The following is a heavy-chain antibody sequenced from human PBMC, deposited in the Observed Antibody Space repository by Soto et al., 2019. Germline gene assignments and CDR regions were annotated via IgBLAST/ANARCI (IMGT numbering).Heavy chain of an antibody. CDR1: GGSISSYY. V-gene: IGHV4-59*08. J-gene: IGHJ4*02. D-gene: IGHD3-16*02. CDR2: IYYSGST. Sequence: SETLSLACTVSGGSISSYYWSWIRQPPGKGLEWIGYIYYSGSTNYNPSLKSRVTISVDTSKNQFSLKLSSVTAADTAVYYCAGASLAREITDYWGQGTLVTVSS. CDR3: AGASLAREITDY.